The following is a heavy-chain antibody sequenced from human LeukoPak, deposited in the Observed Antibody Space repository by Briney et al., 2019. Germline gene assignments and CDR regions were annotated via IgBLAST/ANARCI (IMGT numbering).Heavy chain of an antibody. Sequence: KPSETLSLTCAVYGGSFSGYYWSWIRQPPGKGLEWIGEINHSGSTNYNPSLKSRVTISVDTSKNQFSLKLSSVTAADSAVYYCARGYKPDDYGDYSGWFDPWGQGTLVTVSS. D-gene: IGHD4-17*01. CDR1: GGSFSGYY. V-gene: IGHV4-34*01. J-gene: IGHJ5*02. CDR2: INHSGST. CDR3: ARGYKPDDYGDYSGWFDP.